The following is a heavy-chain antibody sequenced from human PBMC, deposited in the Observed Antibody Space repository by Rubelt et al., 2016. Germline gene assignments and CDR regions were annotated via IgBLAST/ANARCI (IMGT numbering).Heavy chain of an antibody. D-gene: IGHD5-18*01. CDR2: IYYSGTT. CDR1: GGSISSSSFY. J-gene: IGHJ4*02. Sequence: QLLLQESGPGLVKPSETLSLTCTVSGGSISSSSFYWGWIRQPPGKGLEWIGSIYYSGTTYYNPSLKSRVTISVDTSKNQFSLKLNSVSASGTAVDYCARGLQAVTGWGQGALVTVSS. CDR3: ARGLQAVTG. V-gene: IGHV4-39*01.